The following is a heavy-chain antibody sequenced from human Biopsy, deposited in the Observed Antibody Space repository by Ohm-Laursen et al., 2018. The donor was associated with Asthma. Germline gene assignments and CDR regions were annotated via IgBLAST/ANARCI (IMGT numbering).Heavy chain of an antibody. CDR3: AKRRGYSDLTDFDH. V-gene: IGHV3-30*18. D-gene: IGHD3-3*01. Sequence: SLRLSCAASRFTYEMHWVRQAPGKGLERVAVVSYDGGVVHYADSMKGRFTISRDNAKSTLYLQMNRLRTDDTAVYFCAKRRGYSDLTDFDHWGQRTLVTVSS. CDR2: VSYDGGVV. CDR1: RFTYE. J-gene: IGHJ4*02.